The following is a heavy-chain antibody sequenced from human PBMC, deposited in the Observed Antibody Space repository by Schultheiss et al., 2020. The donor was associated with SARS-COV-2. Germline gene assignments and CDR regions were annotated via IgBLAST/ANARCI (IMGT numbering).Heavy chain of an antibody. D-gene: IGHD3-3*01. CDR1: GFTFSSYA. J-gene: IGHJ3*02. V-gene: IGHV3-30*01. CDR2: ISYDGSNK. Sequence: GGSLRLSCAASGFTFSSYAMHWVRQAPGKGLEWVAVISYDGSNKYYADSVKGRFTISRDNSKNTLYLQMNSLRAEDTAVYYCARGVVINIDAFDIWGQGTTVTVSS. CDR3: ARGVVINIDAFDI.